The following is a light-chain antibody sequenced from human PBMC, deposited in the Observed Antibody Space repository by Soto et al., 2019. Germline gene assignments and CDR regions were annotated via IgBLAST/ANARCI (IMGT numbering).Light chain of an antibody. V-gene: IGKV3-20*01. J-gene: IGKJ2*02. Sequence: EIVMTQSPATLSVSPGERATLSCRASQSVSSSYLAWYQQKPGQAPRLLIYGGSNRATGIPDRFSGSGSGTDFTLTINRLEPEDFAVYYCQQYYDSRTFGQGTKVDIK. CDR3: QQYYDSRT. CDR1: QSVSSSY. CDR2: GGS.